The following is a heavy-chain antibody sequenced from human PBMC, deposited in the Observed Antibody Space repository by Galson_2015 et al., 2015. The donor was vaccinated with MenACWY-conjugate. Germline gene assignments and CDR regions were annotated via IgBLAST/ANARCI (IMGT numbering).Heavy chain of an antibody. CDR3: ARIPTWGSSFGYFDY. V-gene: IGHV3-11*03. Sequence: SLRLSCAASTFSLGDNYMSWVRQAPGKGLEWISYSSTSGRWTDYAGSVKGRFTVSRDNAKNSIFLQMNSLRVEDTAVYYCARIPTWGSSFGYFDYWGQGILVAVSS. CDR2: SSTSGRWT. D-gene: IGHD7-27*01. CDR1: TFSLGDNY. J-gene: IGHJ4*02.